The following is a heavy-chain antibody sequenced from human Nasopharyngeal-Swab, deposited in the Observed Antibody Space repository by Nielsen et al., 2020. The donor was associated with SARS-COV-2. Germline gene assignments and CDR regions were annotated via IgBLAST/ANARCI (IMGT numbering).Heavy chain of an antibody. D-gene: IGHD3-16*01. CDR2: IYPGDSDT. Sequence: GESLRLSCKGSGYSFTSYWIGWVRQMPGKGLEWMGIIYPGDSDTRYSPSFQGQVTISADKSISTAYLQWSGLKASDTAMYYCARIGEGVYYYYGMDVWGQGTTVTVS. J-gene: IGHJ6*02. CDR1: GYSFTSYW. V-gene: IGHV5-51*01. CDR3: ARIGEGVYYYYGMDV.